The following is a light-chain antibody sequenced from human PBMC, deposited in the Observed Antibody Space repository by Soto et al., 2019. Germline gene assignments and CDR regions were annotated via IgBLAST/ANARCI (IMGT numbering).Light chain of an antibody. J-gene: IGLJ2*01. CDR3: AAWDDSLNAVV. Sequence: QAVVTQPPSVSGTPGHKVSISCSGSTSNLGGNTVNWYQQLPGTAPKLLIYTNNQRPSGVPDRFSGSKSGTLASLAISGLRSEDEADFYCAAWDDSLNAVVFGGGTKLTVL. V-gene: IGLV1-44*01. CDR1: TSNLGGNT. CDR2: TNN.